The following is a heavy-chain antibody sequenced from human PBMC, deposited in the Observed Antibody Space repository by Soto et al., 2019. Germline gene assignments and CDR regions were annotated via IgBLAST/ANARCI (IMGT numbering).Heavy chain of an antibody. Sequence: TSETLSLTCTFSGGSISSGDYYWRWIRQPPGKGLEWIGYIYYSGSTYYNPSLKSRVTISVDTSKNQFSLKLSSVTAADTAVYYCARERPDGSRLDPWGQGTLVTVSS. D-gene: IGHD6-13*01. CDR1: GGSISSGDYY. J-gene: IGHJ5*02. V-gene: IGHV4-30-4*01. CDR2: IYYSGST. CDR3: ARERPDGSRLDP.